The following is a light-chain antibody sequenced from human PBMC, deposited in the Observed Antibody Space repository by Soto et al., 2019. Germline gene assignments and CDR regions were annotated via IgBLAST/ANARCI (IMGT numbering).Light chain of an antibody. V-gene: IGKV3-20*01. Sequence: EIVLTQSPGTLSLSPGERATLSGRASQSVRSSYLAWYQKKPGQDPRILIYGASSRATGIPGRFSGSASGTDFNLTINKLETEDCAVYEGQQYDSSTRTFCRGTKVDIK. CDR1: QSVRSSY. CDR3: QQYDSSTRT. CDR2: GAS. J-gene: IGKJ1*01.